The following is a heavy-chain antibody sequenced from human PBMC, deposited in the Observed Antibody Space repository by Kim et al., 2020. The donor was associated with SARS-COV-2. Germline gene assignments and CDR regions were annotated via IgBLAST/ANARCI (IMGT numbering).Heavy chain of an antibody. V-gene: IGHV4-34*01. D-gene: IGHD1-1*01. J-gene: IGHJ5*02. CDR3: ARGQERGLGWFDP. CDR2: INHSGST. Sequence: SETLSLTCAVYGGSFSGYYWSWIRQPPGKGLEWIGEINHSGSTNYNPSLKSRVTISVDTSKNQFSLKLSSVTAADTAVYYCARGQERGLGWFDPWGQGTLVTVSS. CDR1: GGSFSGYY.